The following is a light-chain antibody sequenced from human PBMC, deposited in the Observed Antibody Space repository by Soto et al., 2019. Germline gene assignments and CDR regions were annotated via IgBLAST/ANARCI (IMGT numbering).Light chain of an antibody. CDR1: QKISSY. J-gene: IGKJ4*01. V-gene: IGKV3-11*01. Sequence: EIVLTQSPGTLSLSPGERATLSCRASQKISSYLAWYQQKPGQAPRLLIYDASNRATGIPARFSDSGSGTDFTLTISSLEPEDFAVYYCQQRRNWPPLTFGGGTKVEIK. CDR3: QQRRNWPPLT. CDR2: DAS.